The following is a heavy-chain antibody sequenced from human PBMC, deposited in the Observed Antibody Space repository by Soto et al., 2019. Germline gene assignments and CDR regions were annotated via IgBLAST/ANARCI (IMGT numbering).Heavy chain of an antibody. V-gene: IGHV1-69*13. J-gene: IGHJ1*01. CDR1: GGTFSSYA. CDR2: IIPIFGTA. D-gene: IGHD6-19*01. Sequence: SVKVSCKASGGTFSSYAISWVRQAPGQGLEWMGGIIPIFGTANYAQKFQGRVTITADESTSTAYMELSSLRSEDTAVYYCARDRTYSGGIQHWGQGTLVTVSS. CDR3: ARDRTYSGGIQH.